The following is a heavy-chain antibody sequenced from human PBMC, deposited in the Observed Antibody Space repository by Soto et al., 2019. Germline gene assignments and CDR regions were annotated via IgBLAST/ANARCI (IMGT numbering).Heavy chain of an antibody. CDR3: ARDKITGLFDY. Sequence: SETLSLTCTVSGGSISSSSYYWGWIRQPPGKGLEWIGSIYYSGSTYYNPSLKSRVTISVDASKNQFSLKLTSVTAADTAVYYCARDKITGLFDYWGQGTLVT. CDR1: GGSISSSSYY. D-gene: IGHD2-8*02. V-gene: IGHV4-39*02. J-gene: IGHJ4*02. CDR2: IYYSGST.